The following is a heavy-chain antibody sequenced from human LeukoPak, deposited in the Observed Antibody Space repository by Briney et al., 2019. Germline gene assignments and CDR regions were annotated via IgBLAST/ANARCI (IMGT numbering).Heavy chain of an antibody. D-gene: IGHD1-26*01. J-gene: IGHJ4*02. CDR2: ISGSGGST. CDR3: ATTNTRWELLPHAT. CDR1: GFTFSSYA. V-gene: IGHV3-23*01. Sequence: QTGGSLRLSCAASGFTFSSYAMSWVRQAPGKGLEWVSAISGSGGSTYYADSVKGRFTISRDNSKNTLYLQMNSLRAEDTAVYYCATTNTRWELLPHATWGQGTLVTVSS.